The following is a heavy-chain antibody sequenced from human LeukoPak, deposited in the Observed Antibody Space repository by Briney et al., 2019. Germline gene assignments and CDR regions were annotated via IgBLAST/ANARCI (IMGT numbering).Heavy chain of an antibody. D-gene: IGHD1-26*01. J-gene: IGHJ6*03. CDR1: GYTFTDYY. CDR2: INPNSGGT. Sequence: GASVKVSCKASGYTFTDYYIHWVRQAPGQGLEWMGWINPNSGGTNYAQKFQGRVTMTRDTSISTAYMELSRLTSDDTAVYYCAKATKKWELCPNYYMDVWGKGTTVTVSS. CDR3: AKATKKWELCPNYYMDV. V-gene: IGHV1-2*02.